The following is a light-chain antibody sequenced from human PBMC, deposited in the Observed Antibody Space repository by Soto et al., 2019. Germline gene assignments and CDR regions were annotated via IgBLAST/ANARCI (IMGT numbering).Light chain of an antibody. CDR2: DDN. Sequence: QSVLTQPPSVSAAPGQRVTISCSGSISNIGNNYVSWYQHLPGKAPELLIYDDNQRPSGIPDRFSGSKSGTSATLGITGLQTGDEADYYCGTWDSSLSVYVLGNGTKVT. V-gene: IGLV1-51*01. J-gene: IGLJ1*01. CDR1: ISNIGNNY. CDR3: GTWDSSLSVYV.